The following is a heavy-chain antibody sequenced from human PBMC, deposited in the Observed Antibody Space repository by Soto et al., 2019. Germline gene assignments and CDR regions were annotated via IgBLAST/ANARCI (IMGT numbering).Heavy chain of an antibody. Sequence: EVQLVESGGGLVKPGGSLRLSCAASGFTFSNAWMSWVRQAPGKGLEWVGRIKSKTDGGTTDYAAPVKGRFTISRDDSKNTLYLQMNSLKTEDTAVYYCTTDPTRPVPGGKPGSFQHWGQGTLVSVSS. J-gene: IGHJ1*01. V-gene: IGHV3-15*01. D-gene: IGHD2-2*01. CDR2: IKSKTDGGTT. CDR3: TTDPTRPVPGGKPGSFQH. CDR1: GFTFSNAW.